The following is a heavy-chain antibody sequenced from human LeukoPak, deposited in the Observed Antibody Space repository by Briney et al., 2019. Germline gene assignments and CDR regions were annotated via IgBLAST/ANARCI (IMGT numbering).Heavy chain of an antibody. CDR1: GFTFSSHW. D-gene: IGHD3-3*01. Sequence: GGSLRLSCAASGFTFSSHWMSWVRQAPGKGLEWVANIKQDGSEKYYVDSVKGRFTISRDNAKNSLYLQMNSLRAENTAVYYCAREMTIFGVVNSYYGMDVWGQGTTVTVSS. V-gene: IGHV3-7*05. CDR2: IKQDGSEK. J-gene: IGHJ6*02. CDR3: AREMTIFGVVNSYYGMDV.